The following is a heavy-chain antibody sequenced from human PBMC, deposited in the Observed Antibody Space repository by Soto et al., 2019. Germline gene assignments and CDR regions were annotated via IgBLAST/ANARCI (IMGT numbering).Heavy chain of an antibody. CDR2: VSYRGIT. CDR3: ARDREYSFGLTYDI. J-gene: IGHJ3*02. Sequence: PSETLSLTCTVSGGSVSSDSYFWSWVRHPPGKGLEWIGYVSYRGITTYNPSLKSRVTILLGTSKNQISLNLRSVTAADTAVYYCARDREYSFGLTYDIWGQGTMVTVS. D-gene: IGHD3-3*01. CDR1: GGSVSSDSYF. V-gene: IGHV4-61*01.